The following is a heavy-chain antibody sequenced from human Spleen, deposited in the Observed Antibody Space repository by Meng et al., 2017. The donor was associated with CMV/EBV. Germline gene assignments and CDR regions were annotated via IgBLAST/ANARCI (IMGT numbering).Heavy chain of an antibody. CDR1: GGSFSGYY. V-gene: IGHV4-34*01. J-gene: IGHJ4*02. CDR3: ARGLDYDFWSGYIY. D-gene: IGHD3-3*01. Sequence: SETLSLTCAVYGGSFSGYYWSWIRQPPGKGLEWIGEINHSGSTNYNPSLKSRVTISVDTSKNQFSLKLSSVTAADTAVYYCARGLDYDFWSGYIYWGQGTLVTVSS. CDR2: INHSGST.